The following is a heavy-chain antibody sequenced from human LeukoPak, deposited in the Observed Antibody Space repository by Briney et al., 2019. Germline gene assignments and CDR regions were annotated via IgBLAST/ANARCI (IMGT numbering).Heavy chain of an antibody. V-gene: IGHV3-30*03. Sequence: GGSLRLSCAASGFTFTNAGLHWVRQAPGKGLEWVAVISDNGINKEYADSVKGRFTISRDTSRNTLYLELNSLGLEDTALYYCARGPAADPYYFDFWGQGTPVTVSS. D-gene: IGHD6-13*01. CDR1: GFTFTNAG. CDR3: ARGPAADPYYFDF. J-gene: IGHJ4*02. CDR2: ISDNGINK.